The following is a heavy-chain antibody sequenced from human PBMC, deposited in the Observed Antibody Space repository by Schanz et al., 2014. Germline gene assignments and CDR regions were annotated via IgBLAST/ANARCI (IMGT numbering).Heavy chain of an antibody. CDR1: GFTFSDHY. CDR2: ISYDGSSK. Sequence: QVHLLESGGGLVQPGGSLRLSCAASGFTFSDHYMDWVRQAPGKGLEWVALISYDGSSKNHADSVQGRFAISRDNSKNTLYLEMNSLRAEDTAVYYCARGRGCTGGSCYSWFDLWGQGTLVTVAS. J-gene: IGHJ5*02. CDR3: ARGRGCTGGSCYSWFDL. V-gene: IGHV3-33*08. D-gene: IGHD2-15*01.